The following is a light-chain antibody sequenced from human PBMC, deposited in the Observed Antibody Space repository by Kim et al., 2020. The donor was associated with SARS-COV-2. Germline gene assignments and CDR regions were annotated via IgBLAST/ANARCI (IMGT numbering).Light chain of an antibody. J-gene: IGKJ5*01. CDR1: QSITTY. CDR3: QQSYRFPRT. Sequence: DIQMTQSPSSLSESVGDRVTITCRASQSITTYLNWYQLKPGQAPKLLIYAASSLHSGVPSRFSGSGSGTDFTLTISSLQIEDFASYYCQQSYRFPRTFGQGTRLEIK. CDR2: AAS. V-gene: IGKV1-39*01.